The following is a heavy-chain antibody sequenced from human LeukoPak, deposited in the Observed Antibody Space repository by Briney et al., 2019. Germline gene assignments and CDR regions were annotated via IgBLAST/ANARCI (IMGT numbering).Heavy chain of an antibody. Sequence: GGSLRLSCAASGFTFSSSGMHWVRQAPGKGLEWVAIIYSNGNNKYYADSVKGRFTISRDNPKNTLYLQMNSLRAEDTAVYYCARSGSDFDYWGQGTLVSVSS. V-gene: IGHV3-33*01. J-gene: IGHJ4*02. CDR3: ARSGSDFDY. D-gene: IGHD3-3*01. CDR1: GFTFSSSG. CDR2: IYSNGNNK.